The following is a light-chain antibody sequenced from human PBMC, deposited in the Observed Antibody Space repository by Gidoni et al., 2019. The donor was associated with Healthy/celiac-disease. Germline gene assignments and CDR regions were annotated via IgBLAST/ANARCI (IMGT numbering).Light chain of an antibody. CDR1: QSVSSY. V-gene: IGKV3-11*01. J-gene: IGKJ3*01. CDR3: QQRSNWP. Sequence: EIVLTQSPATLSLSPGERATLSCRASQSVSSYLAWYQQKPGQAPRLLIYDASNRATGIPARFSGSGSGTDFTLTISSLDPEDFAVYYCQQRSNWPFGPGTKVDIK. CDR2: DAS.